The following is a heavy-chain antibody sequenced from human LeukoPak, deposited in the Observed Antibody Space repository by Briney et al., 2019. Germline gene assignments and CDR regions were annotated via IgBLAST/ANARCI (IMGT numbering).Heavy chain of an antibody. J-gene: IGHJ4*02. CDR1: GYTFTSYD. CDR3: AREPSYYDSSGYYYCLDY. CDR2: MNPNSGNT. V-gene: IGHV1-8*01. Sequence: ASVKVSCKASGYTFTSYDINWVRQATGQGLEWMGWMNPNSGNTGYAQKFQGRVTMTRNTSISTAYMELSSLRAEDTAVYYCAREPSYYDSSGYYYCLDYWGQGTLVTVSS. D-gene: IGHD3-22*01.